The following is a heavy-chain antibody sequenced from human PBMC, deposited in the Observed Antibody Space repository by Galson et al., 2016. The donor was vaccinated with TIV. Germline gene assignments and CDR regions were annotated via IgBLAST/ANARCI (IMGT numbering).Heavy chain of an antibody. Sequence: PALVTPTQTLTLTCTFSGFSLSTSGVGVGWIRQPPGKTLEWLALIYWDDDKRYSPSLKSRLTITKDTSKNHMVLTMTNMEPADTATYYCAHFNSQAWESHYIDTGGEYAFDIWCQGTIVTVSS. CDR3: AHFNSQAWESHYIDTGGEYAFDI. J-gene: IGHJ3*02. CDR2: IYWDDDK. D-gene: IGHD2-8*02. CDR1: GFSLSTSGVG. V-gene: IGHV2-5*02.